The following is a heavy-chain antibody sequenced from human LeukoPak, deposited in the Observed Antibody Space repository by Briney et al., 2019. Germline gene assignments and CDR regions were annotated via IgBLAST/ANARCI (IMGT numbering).Heavy chain of an antibody. CDR2: IWYDGSNK. CDR1: GFTFSSYG. V-gene: IGHV3-33*01. CDR3: ARDYYDSSGYYYGYFDY. Sequence: PGGSLRLSCAASGFTFSSYGMHWVRQAPGKGLEWVAVIWYDGSNKYYADSVKGRLTISRDNSKNTLYLQMNSLRAEDTAVYYCARDYYDSSGYYYGYFDYWGQGTLVTVSS. D-gene: IGHD3-22*01. J-gene: IGHJ4*02.